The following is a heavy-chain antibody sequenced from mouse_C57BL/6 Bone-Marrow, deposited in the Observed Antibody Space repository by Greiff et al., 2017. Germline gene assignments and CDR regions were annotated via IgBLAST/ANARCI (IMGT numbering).Heavy chain of an antibody. D-gene: IGHD2-5*01. CDR1: GYTFTSYW. Sequence: QVQLKQPGAELVMPGASVKLSCKASGYTFTSYWMHWVKQRPGQGLEWIGEIDPSDSYTYYNQKFKGKSTLTVDKSSSTAYMQLSSLTSEDSAVYYCAREGYSNYEMDYWGQGTSVTVSS. CDR3: AREGYSNYEMDY. J-gene: IGHJ4*01. CDR2: IDPSDSYT. V-gene: IGHV1-69*01.